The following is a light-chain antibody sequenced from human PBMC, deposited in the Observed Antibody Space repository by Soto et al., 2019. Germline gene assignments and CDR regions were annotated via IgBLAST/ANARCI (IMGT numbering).Light chain of an antibody. CDR1: QSILHTDGNTY. CDR3: IQGTHWPPYT. Sequence: DVVMTQSPLSLPVTLGQPASISCRSSQSILHTDGNTYLNWFQQRPGQSPRRLIYKVSNRDSGVPDRFSGSGSGTDCTLKISRVESEDMGVYYCIQGTHWPPYTFGQGTKLEI. J-gene: IGKJ2*01. V-gene: IGKV2-30*02. CDR2: KVS.